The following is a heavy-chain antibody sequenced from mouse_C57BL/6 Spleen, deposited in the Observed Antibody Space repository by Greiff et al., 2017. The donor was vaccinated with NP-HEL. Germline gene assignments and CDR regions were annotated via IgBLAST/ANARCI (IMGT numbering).Heavy chain of an antibody. CDR2: IYPGDGDT. CDR3: ARNIAY. J-gene: IGHJ3*01. CDR1: GYAFSSSW. Sequence: QVHVKQSGAELVQPGASVKISCKASGYAFSSSWMNWVKQRPGKGLEWIGQIYPGDGDTNYNGKFKGKATLTADKSSSTAYMQLSSLTSEDSAVYFCARNIAYWGQGTLVTVSA. V-gene: IGHV1-80*01.